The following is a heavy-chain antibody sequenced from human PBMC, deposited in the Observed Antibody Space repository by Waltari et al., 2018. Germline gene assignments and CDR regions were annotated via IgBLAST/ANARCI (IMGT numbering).Heavy chain of an antibody. V-gene: IGHV3-9*01. Sequence: EVQLVESGGGLVQPGRSLRLSCAASGFTFDDYAMHWAGQAPGQGLEGVLGIILSRCSRGYADSVKGRFTISSDNAKNSLYLQMNSLRAEDTALYYCAKAQYGSGSYYNYWGQGTLVTVSS. J-gene: IGHJ4*02. D-gene: IGHD3-10*01. CDR2: IILSRCSR. CDR3: AKAQYGSGSYYNY. CDR1: GFTFDDYA.